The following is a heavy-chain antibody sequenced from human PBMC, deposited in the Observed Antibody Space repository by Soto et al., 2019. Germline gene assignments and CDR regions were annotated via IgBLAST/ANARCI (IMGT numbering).Heavy chain of an antibody. J-gene: IGHJ4*02. V-gene: IGHV2-5*02. CDR2: IYWDDDK. Sequence: QITLKESGPTLVKPTETLTLTCIFSGFSLSTNGLGVGWIRQPPGKALEWLALIYWDDDKRESPSLKSRLTITKDNSKNQVVLTMTNMDPVDTATYYCAYSDSSGPFEYWGQGTLVTVSS. D-gene: IGHD3-22*01. CDR3: AYSDSSGPFEY. CDR1: GFSLSTNGLG.